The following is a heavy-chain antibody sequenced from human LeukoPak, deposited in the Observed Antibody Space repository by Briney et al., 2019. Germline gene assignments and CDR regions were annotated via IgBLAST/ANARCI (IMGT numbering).Heavy chain of an antibody. CDR2: IYYSGST. D-gene: IGHD2-2*01. Sequence: SQTLSLTCTVSGGSLSSGGYYWSWFRQPPGKGLEWIEYIYYSGSTYYNPSLKSRVTISVDTSKNQFSLKLSSVTAADTAVYYCARSGSVSAVPHFDPWGQGTLVTVSS. CDR3: ARSGSVSAVPHFDP. CDR1: GGSLSSGGYY. J-gene: IGHJ5*02. V-gene: IGHV4-31*03.